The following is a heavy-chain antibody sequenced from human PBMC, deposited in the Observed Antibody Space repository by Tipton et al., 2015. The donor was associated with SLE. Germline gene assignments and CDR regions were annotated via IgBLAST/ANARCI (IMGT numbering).Heavy chain of an antibody. V-gene: IGHV4-34*01. D-gene: IGHD3-3*01. CDR1: GGSFSGYY. Sequence: LRLSCAVYGGSFSGYYWSWIRQPPGKGLEWIGEINHSGSTNYNPSLKSRVTISVDTSKNQFSLKLSSVTAADTAVYYCARVRPPLSIFGVVKGTDYYYMDAWGKGTTVTVSS. J-gene: IGHJ6*03. CDR2: INHSGST. CDR3: ARVRPPLSIFGVVKGTDYYYMDA.